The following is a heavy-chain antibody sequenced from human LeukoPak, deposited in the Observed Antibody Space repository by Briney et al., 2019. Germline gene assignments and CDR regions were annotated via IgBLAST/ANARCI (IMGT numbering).Heavy chain of an antibody. CDR1: GFTFSSYA. V-gene: IGHV3-30-3*01. J-gene: IGHJ4*02. Sequence: GGSLRLSCAASGFTFSSYAMHWVRQAPGKGLEWVAVISYDGSNKYYADSVKGRFTISRDNAKNSLYLQMNSLRAEDTAVYYCARVLWFGESIDYWGQGTLVTVSS. D-gene: IGHD3-10*01. CDR2: ISYDGSNK. CDR3: ARVLWFGESIDY.